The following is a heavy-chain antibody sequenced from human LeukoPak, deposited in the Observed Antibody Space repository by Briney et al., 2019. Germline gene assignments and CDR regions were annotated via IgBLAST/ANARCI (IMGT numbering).Heavy chain of an antibody. V-gene: IGHV1-69*04. CDR2: IIPILGIA. CDR1: GGTFSSYA. D-gene: IGHD5-18*01. CDR3: ARDFRVDTAIYDY. Sequence: ASVKVSCKASGGTFSSYAISWVRQAPGQRLEWMGRIIPILGIANYAQKFQGRVTITADKSTSTAYMELSSLRSEDTAVYYCARDFRVDTAIYDYWGQGTLVTASS. J-gene: IGHJ4*02.